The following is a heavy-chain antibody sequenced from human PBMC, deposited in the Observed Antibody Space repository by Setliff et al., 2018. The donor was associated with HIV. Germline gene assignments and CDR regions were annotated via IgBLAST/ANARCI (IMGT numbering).Heavy chain of an antibody. CDR2: IRSKAYGGTT. Sequence: QPGGSLRLSCTASGFTFGDYAMSWVRQAPGKGLEWVGFIRSKAYGGTTEYAASVKGRFTISRDDSKSIAYLQMNSLKTEDTAVYYCTRTFFHSSGYYHNLQPFDYWGQGTLVTVSS. CDR1: GFTFGDYA. CDR3: TRTFFHSSGYYHNLQPFDY. V-gene: IGHV3-49*04. J-gene: IGHJ4*02. D-gene: IGHD3-22*01.